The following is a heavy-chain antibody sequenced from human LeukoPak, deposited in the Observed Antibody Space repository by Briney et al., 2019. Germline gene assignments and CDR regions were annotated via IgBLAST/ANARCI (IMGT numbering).Heavy chain of an antibody. CDR2: IYYSGST. D-gene: IGHD3-10*01. V-gene: IGHV4-30-4*01. CDR3: ARVLLWFGGHFDY. Sequence: SQTLSLTCTVSGGSISSGDCYWSWTRQPPGKGLEWIGYIYYSGSTYYNPSLKSRVTISVDTSKNQFSLKLSSVTAADTAVYYCARVLLWFGGHFDYWGQGTLVTVSS. CDR1: GGSISSGDCY. J-gene: IGHJ4*02.